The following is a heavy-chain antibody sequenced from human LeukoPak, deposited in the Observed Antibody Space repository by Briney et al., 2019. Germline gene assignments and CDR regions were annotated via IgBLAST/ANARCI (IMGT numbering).Heavy chain of an antibody. CDR3: AKDARTGVWNIGDSWFDP. Sequence: GGSLRLSCAASGFTFNKYAMTWVRQAPGQGLEWVSGLSDSGASTFYAESVRGRFTISRDNSKNMLYLHVNSLRAEDTAVYYCAKDARTGVWNIGDSWFDPWGQGTLVTVSS. V-gene: IGHV3-23*01. CDR1: GFTFNKYA. J-gene: IGHJ5*02. D-gene: IGHD2/OR15-2a*01. CDR2: LSDSGAST.